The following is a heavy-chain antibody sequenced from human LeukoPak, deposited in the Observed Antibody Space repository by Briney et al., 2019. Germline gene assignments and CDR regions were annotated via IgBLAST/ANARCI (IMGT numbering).Heavy chain of an antibody. CDR2: IYYSGST. D-gene: IGHD3-3*01. CDR3: ARGIQGNYDFWSGSFVYYYMDV. J-gene: IGHJ6*03. CDR1: GGSISSYY. Sequence: SETLSLTYTVSGGSISSYYWSWIRQPPGKGLEWIGYIYYSGSTNYNPSLKSRVTISVDTSKNQFSLKLSSVTAADTAVYYCARGIQGNYDFWSGSFVYYYMDVWGKGTTVTVSS. V-gene: IGHV4-59*01.